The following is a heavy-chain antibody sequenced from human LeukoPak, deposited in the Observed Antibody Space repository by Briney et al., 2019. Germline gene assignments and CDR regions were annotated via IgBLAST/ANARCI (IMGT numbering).Heavy chain of an antibody. V-gene: IGHV1-24*01. CDR1: GNTLSVFP. CDR2: FDPENAEI. D-gene: IGHD3-3*01. CDR3: ATRGSDFWSGFDY. J-gene: IGHJ4*02. Sequence: ASVKVSCKLSGNTLSVFPIQWVRQARGKGLEWMAGFDPENAEIVYAPKFQGRVTMTEDTSTNTAYMELTSLTSDDTALYYCATRGSDFWSGFDYWSQGTQVTVSS.